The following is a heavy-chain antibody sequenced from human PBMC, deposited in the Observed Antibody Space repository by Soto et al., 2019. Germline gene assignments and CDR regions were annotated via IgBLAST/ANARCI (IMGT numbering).Heavy chain of an antibody. D-gene: IGHD2-21*02. CDR1: GGSISSYY. V-gene: IGHV4-59*01. Sequence: QAQLQESGPGLVKPSETLSLTCTVAGGSISSYYWSWIRQPPVKGLEWIGYIYYSGSTNYNPSLNSRVTMSVVTSKNQVSRKLRAVTAADTAVYYCARDWTSGGRLLPKTNCYFHLWGRGTLVTVSS. CDR3: ARDWTSGGRLLPKTNCYFHL. J-gene: IGHJ2*01. CDR2: IYYSGST.